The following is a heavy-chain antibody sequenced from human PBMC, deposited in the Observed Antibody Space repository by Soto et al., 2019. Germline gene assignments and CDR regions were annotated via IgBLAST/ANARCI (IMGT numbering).Heavy chain of an antibody. D-gene: IGHD3-9*01. J-gene: IGHJ4*02. CDR2: ISGSGSST. CDR3: ARGFATTGYPVDY. CDR1: GFTFSNYA. V-gene: IGHV3-23*01. Sequence: EVQLLESGGGLVQPGGSLRLSCAASGFTFSNYAMTWVRQAPGKGLQWVSAISGSGSSTKYADSVKGRFTISRDNSKSTLSLQMNSLRGEDTAVYFCARGFATTGYPVDYWGQGTLVTVSS.